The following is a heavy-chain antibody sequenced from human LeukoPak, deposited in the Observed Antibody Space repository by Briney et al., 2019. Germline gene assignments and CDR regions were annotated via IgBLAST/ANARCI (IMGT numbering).Heavy chain of an antibody. J-gene: IGHJ4*02. CDR3: AREVGGIFDY. D-gene: IGHD1-14*01. V-gene: IGHV3-23*01. CDR1: GFNFNIYA. CDR2: ISNSGGRT. Sequence: GESLKISCAASGFNFNIYAMNWVRQAPGKGLEWVSGISNSGGRTSHAESVKGRFTISRDNSKNTLYLQMNSLRAEDTAVYYCAREVGGIFDYWGQGTLVTVSS.